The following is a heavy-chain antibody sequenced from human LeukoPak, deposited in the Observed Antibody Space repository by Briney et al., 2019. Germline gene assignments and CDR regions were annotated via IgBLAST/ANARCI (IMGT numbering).Heavy chain of an antibody. V-gene: IGHV4-59*01. D-gene: IGHD3-10*01. CDR3: ARGGYYGSGNDFRFDP. CDR1: GGSISSYY. CDR2: IYYSGST. J-gene: IGHJ5*02. Sequence: PSETLSLTCTVSGGSISSYYWSWIRQPPGKGLEWIGYIYYSGSTNYRPSLKSRVTISVDTSKNQFSLKLSSVTAADTAVYYCARGGYYGSGNDFRFDPWGQGTLVTVSS.